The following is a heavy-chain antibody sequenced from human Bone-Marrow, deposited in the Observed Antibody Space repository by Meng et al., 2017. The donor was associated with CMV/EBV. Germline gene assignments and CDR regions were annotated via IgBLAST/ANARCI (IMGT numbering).Heavy chain of an antibody. CDR1: GGSISWSSNDY. D-gene: IGHD2-15*01. V-gene: IGHV4-39*07. CDR2: IYSSGST. J-gene: IGHJ4*02. CDR3: ARGEGFCNGGACYFDY. Sequence: ESLKISCTVSGGSISWSSNDYWGWIRQPPGKGLEWIGTIYSSGSTYYSPSLKSRVTISVDTSKDQFSLKVTSVTAADTAVYYCARGEGFCNGGACYFDYWGQGTLVTVSS.